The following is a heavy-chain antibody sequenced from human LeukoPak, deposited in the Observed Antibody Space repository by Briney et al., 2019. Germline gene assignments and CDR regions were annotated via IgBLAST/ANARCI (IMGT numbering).Heavy chain of an antibody. CDR1: GFTFSSYA. CDR3: ARLRSSSWTHYFDY. J-gene: IGHJ4*02. V-gene: IGHV3-23*01. D-gene: IGHD6-13*01. CDR2: ISGSGGST. Sequence: GGSLRLSCAASGFTFSSYAMSWVRQAPGKGLEWVSAISGSGGSTYYADSVKGRFTISRDNSKNTLYLQMNSLRAEDTAVYYCARLRSSSWTHYFDYWGQGTLVTVSS.